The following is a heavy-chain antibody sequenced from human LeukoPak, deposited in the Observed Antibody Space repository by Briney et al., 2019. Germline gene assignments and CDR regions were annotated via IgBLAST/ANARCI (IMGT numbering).Heavy chain of an antibody. CDR1: GFTVSSNY. V-gene: IGHV3-53*01. Sequence: GGSLRLSCAASGFTVSSNYMSWVRQAPGKGLGWVSVIYSGGSTDYAGCVKGRYTISRDNSKNTLYLQMNSLRVEDTAVYYCARSSHYDILTGYSEEDAFDIWGQGTMVTVSS. CDR2: IYSGGST. J-gene: IGHJ3*02. CDR3: ARSSHYDILTGYSEEDAFDI. D-gene: IGHD3-9*01.